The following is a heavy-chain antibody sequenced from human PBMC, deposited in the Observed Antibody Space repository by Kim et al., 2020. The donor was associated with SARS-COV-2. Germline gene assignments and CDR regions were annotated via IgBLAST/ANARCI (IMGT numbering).Heavy chain of an antibody. CDR3: TRHPGYGSGPDY. J-gene: IGHJ4*02. V-gene: IGHV3-73*01. D-gene: IGHD3-10*01. CDR2: T. Sequence: TAYAASVKGRFTISKDDSKNMAHLQMNSLKTEDTAVYYCTRHPGYGSGPDYWGQGTLVTVSS.